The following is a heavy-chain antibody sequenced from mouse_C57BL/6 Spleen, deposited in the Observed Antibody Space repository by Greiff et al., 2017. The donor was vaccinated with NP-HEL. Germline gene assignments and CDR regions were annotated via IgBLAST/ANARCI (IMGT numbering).Heavy chain of an antibody. Sequence: VQFQESGPELVKPGASVKISCKASGYAFSSSWMNWVKQRPGKGLEWIGRIYPGDGDTNYNGKFKGKATLTADKSSSTAYMQLSSLTSEDSAVYFCARYAYGSSPYWYFDVWGTGTTVTVSS. CDR1: GYAFSSSW. CDR3: ARYAYGSSPYWYFDV. D-gene: IGHD1-1*01. J-gene: IGHJ1*03. CDR2: IYPGDGDT. V-gene: IGHV1-82*01.